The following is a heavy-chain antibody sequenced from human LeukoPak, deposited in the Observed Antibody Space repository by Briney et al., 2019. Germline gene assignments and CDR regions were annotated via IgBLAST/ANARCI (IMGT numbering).Heavy chain of an antibody. Sequence: SETLSLTCTVSGGSISSSSYYWGWIRQPPGKGLEWIGSIYYSGSTYYNPSLKSRVTISVDTSKNQFSLKLSSVTAADTAVYYCARARGRSVSRNYYGMDVWGQGTTVTVSS. CDR2: IYYSGST. CDR3: ARARGRSVSRNYYGMDV. V-gene: IGHV4-39*07. J-gene: IGHJ6*02. CDR1: GGSISSSSYY. D-gene: IGHD1-26*01.